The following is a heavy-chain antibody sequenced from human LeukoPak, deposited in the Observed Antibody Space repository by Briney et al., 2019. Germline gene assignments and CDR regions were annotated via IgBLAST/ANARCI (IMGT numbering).Heavy chain of an antibody. D-gene: IGHD2-15*01. CDR1: GFTFSNAW. CDR2: IRSKARSYTT. CDR3: TRQDCSGGSCSYVDY. Sequence: QTGGSLRLSCAASGFTFSNAWMSWVRQASGRGLEWVGLIRSKARSYTTVYAEAVKGRFSISRDDSENTAYLQMNSLKADDTAVYYCTRQDCSGGSCSYVDYWGQGTLVTVSS. J-gene: IGHJ4*02. V-gene: IGHV3-73*01.